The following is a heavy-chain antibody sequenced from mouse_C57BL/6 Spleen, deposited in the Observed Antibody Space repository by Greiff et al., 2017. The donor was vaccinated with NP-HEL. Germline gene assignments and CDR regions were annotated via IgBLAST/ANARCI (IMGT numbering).Heavy chain of an antibody. D-gene: IGHD4-1*02. Sequence: QVQLQQPGAELVKPGASVKLSCKASGYTFTSYWMHWVKQRPGRGLKWIGRIDPNSGGTKYNEKFKSKATLTVDKPSSTAYMQLSSLTSEDSAVYYCATNWDVDYFDYWGQGTTLTVSS. CDR1: GYTFTSYW. J-gene: IGHJ2*01. CDR3: ATNWDVDYFDY. CDR2: IDPNSGGT. V-gene: IGHV1-72*01.